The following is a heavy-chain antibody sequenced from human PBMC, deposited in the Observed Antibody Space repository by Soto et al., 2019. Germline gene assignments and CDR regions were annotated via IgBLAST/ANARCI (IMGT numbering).Heavy chain of an antibody. J-gene: IGHJ6*03. CDR1: GFTVSSNY. CDR3: ARDSPYYDILTGYRNYYYYMDV. V-gene: IGHV3-66*01. CDR2: IYSGGST. Sequence: EVPLVESGGGLVQPGGSLRLSCAASGFTVSSNYMSWVRQAPGKGLEWVSVIYSGGSTYYADSVKGRFTISRDNSKNTLYLQMNSLRAEDTAVYYCARDSPYYDILTGYRNYYYYMDVWGKGTTVTVSS. D-gene: IGHD3-9*01.